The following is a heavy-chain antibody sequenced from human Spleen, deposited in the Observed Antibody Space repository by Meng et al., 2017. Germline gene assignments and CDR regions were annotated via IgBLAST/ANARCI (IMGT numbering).Heavy chain of an antibody. CDR3: AKHISGSSWLKKYYYYYGMDV. CDR1: GFTFSSYA. D-gene: IGHD6-13*01. Sequence: GESLKISCAASGFTFSSYAMSWVRQAPGKGLEWVSTISDSGGSTYYADSVKGRFTISRDNSKNTLYLQMNSLRAEDTAVYYCAKHISGSSWLKKYYYYYGMDVWGQGTTVTVSS. CDR2: ISDSGGST. J-gene: IGHJ6*02. V-gene: IGHV3-23*01.